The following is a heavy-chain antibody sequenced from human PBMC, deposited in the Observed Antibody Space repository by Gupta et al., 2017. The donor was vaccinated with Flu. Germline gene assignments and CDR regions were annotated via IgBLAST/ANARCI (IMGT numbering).Heavy chain of an antibody. CDR2: IYHSGST. CDR1: GYSISSGYY. D-gene: IGHD4-4*01. V-gene: IGHV4-38-2*02. Sequence: QVQLQESGPGLVKPSETLSLTCAVSGYSISSGYYWGWIRQPPGKGLEWIGSIYHSGSTYYNPSLKSRVTISVDTSKNQFSLKLSSVTAADTAVYYCARDTSFLGRNGYNWFDPWGQGTLVTVSS. CDR3: ARDTSFLGRNGYNWFDP. J-gene: IGHJ5*02.